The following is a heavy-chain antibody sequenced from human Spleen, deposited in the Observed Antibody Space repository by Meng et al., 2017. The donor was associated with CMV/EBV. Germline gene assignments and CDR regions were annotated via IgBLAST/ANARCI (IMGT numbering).Heavy chain of an antibody. J-gene: IGHJ4*02. CDR2: ISSSSSYI. D-gene: IGHD3-22*01. CDR1: GFTFSSYS. CDR3: ARGGKYYDSSGQKDY. V-gene: IGHV3-21*01. Sequence: EVQLVESGGGLVKLGGSLILSCAASGFTFSSYSMNWVRQAPGKGLEWVSSISSSSSYIYYADSVKGRFTISRDNAKNSLYLQMNSLRAEDTAVYYCARGGKYYDSSGQKDYWGQGTLVTVSS.